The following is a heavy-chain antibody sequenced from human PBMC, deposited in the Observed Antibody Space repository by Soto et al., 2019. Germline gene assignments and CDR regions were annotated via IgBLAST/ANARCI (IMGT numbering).Heavy chain of an antibody. J-gene: IGHJ6*03. D-gene: IGHD2-2*01. Sequence: GGSLRLSCAASGFTFSSYAMSWVRQAPGKGLEWVSAISGSGGSTYYADSVKGRFTISRDNSKNTLYLQMNSLRAEDTAVYYCAKYFCSSTSCYVVFYYYYMDVWGKGTTVTVSS. CDR2: ISGSGGST. V-gene: IGHV3-23*01. CDR3: AKYFCSSTSCYVVFYYYYMDV. CDR1: GFTFSSYA.